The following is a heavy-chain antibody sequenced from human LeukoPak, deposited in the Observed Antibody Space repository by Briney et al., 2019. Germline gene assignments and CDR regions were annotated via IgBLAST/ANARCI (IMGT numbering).Heavy chain of an antibody. J-gene: IGHJ1*01. V-gene: IGHV3-64*01. D-gene: IGHD6-13*01. CDR2: ISSNGGST. Sequence: GGSLRLAWAAAGFTFSSYAMHWVRQAQGEGLEWVSAISSNGGSTYYANSVKGRFTISRDNSKNPLYLQMGSLIAEDMAVYYCARDAQQQLVYAEYFQHWGQGTLVTVSS. CDR3: ARDAQQQLVYAEYFQH. CDR1: GFTFSSYA.